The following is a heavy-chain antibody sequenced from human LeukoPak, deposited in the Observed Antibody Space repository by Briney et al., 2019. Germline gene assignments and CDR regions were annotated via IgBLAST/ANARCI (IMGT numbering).Heavy chain of an antibody. CDR3: ARPAYRSGSSFFDY. CDR2: IYYSGST. Sequence: SETLSLTCTVSGGSISSSSYYWGWIRQPPGKGLEWIGSIYYSGSTYYNPSLKSRVTISVDTSKNQFSLKLSSVTAADTAVYYCARPAYRSGSSFFDYWGQGTLVTVSS. V-gene: IGHV4-39*01. J-gene: IGHJ4*02. CDR1: GGSISSSSYY. D-gene: IGHD1-26*01.